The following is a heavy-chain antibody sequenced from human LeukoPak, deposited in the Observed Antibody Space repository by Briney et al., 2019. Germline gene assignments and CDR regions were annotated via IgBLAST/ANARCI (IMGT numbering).Heavy chain of an antibody. CDR3: TTEPILRSIAARPFDY. J-gene: IGHJ4*02. CDR1: GFTFSIYS. CDR2: IKSKTDDGTT. D-gene: IGHD6-6*01. V-gene: IGHV3-15*01. Sequence: GGSLRLSCAASGFTFSIYSMNWVRQAPGKGLEWVGRIKSKTDDGTTDYAAPVKGRFTISRDDSKNTLYLQMNSLKTEDTAVYYCTTEPILRSIAARPFDYWGQGTLVTVSS.